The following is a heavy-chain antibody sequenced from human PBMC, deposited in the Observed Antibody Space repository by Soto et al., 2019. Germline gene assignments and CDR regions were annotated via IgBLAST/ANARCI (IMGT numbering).Heavy chain of an antibody. V-gene: IGHV4-59*01. Sequence: SETMSLTCTVSGASISSYYWSWIRQTPGKGLEWIGYIYYSGSTNYNPSLKSRVTISVDTSKNQFSLKLSSVTAADTAVYYCARVTYSSSWTPSFFDYWGQGTLVTVSS. J-gene: IGHJ4*02. D-gene: IGHD6-13*01. CDR2: IYYSGST. CDR1: GASISSYY. CDR3: ARVTYSSSWTPSFFDY.